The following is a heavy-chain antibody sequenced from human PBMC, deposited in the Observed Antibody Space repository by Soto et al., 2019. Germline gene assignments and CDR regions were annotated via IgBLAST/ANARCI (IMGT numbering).Heavy chain of an antibody. V-gene: IGHV4-61*01. CDR3: ARDLSSQFDY. J-gene: IGHJ4*02. CDR2: IYYSGST. D-gene: IGHD6-6*01. CDR1: GGSVSSGSYY. Sequence: SETLSLTCTVSGGSVSSGSYYWSWIRQPPGKGLEWIGYIYYSGSTNYNPSLKSRVTISVDTSKNQFSLKLSSVTAADTAVYYCARDLSSQFDYWGQGTLVTVSS.